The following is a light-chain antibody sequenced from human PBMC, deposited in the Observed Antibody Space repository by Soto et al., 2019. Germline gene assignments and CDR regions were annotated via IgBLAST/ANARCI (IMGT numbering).Light chain of an antibody. CDR1: SSDVGGYNY. CDR2: EVT. CDR3: SSYTSSGTLD. V-gene: IGLV2-14*01. J-gene: IGLJ1*01. Sequence: QSALTQPASVSGSPGQSITISCTGTSSDVGGYNYVSWYQQHPGKAPKLMISEVTNRPSGVSNRFSGSKSGNTASLTISGLQAEDEADYYCSSYTSSGTLDFGTGTKVTVL.